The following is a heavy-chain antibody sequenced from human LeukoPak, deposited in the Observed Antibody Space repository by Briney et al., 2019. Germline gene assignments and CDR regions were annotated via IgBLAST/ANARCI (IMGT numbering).Heavy chain of an antibody. V-gene: IGHV3-7*01. Sequence: GGSLRLSCAASGVTFSSYWMAWVRQAPGKGPEWVANIKGDESARHQADSVKGRFTISRDNTRNSLYLQMTNLRGDDTAVYYCARDVVGSLDYWGQGTLVTVSS. CDR2: IKGDESAR. J-gene: IGHJ4*02. D-gene: IGHD1-26*01. CDR1: GVTFSSYW. CDR3: ARDVVGSLDY.